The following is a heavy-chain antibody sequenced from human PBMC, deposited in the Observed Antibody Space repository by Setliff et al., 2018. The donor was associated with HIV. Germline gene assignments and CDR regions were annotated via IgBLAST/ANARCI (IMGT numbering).Heavy chain of an antibody. CDR3: ARDGEYQVLHYYYSGMDP. CDR1: GYTFTRYG. V-gene: IGHV1-18*01. CDR2: ISANNGNT. D-gene: IGHD2-2*01. Sequence: ASVKVSCKASGYTFTRYGISWVRQAPGQGLEWMGWISANNGNTKYAQRLQGRVTMTTDTSTSTAYMDLRSLRSDDTAVYFCARDGEYQVLHYYYSGMDPWGQGTLVTVSS. J-gene: IGHJ5*02.